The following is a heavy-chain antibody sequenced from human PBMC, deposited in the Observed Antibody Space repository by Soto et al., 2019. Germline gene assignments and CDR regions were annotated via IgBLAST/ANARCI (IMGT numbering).Heavy chain of an antibody. J-gene: IGHJ4*02. CDR3: IRRSQDDSSGYFAN. D-gene: IGHD3-22*01. V-gene: IGHV3-73*02. CDR2: VRSKANSYAT. Sequence: EVQLVESGGGLVQPGGSLKVSCAASGFTFSGSAMHWVRQASGKGLGWVGRVRSKANSYATAYAASVKGRFTISRDDSKNTAYLQMNSLQTEDTAVYYCIRRSQDDSSGYFANWGQGTLVTVST. CDR1: GFTFSGSA.